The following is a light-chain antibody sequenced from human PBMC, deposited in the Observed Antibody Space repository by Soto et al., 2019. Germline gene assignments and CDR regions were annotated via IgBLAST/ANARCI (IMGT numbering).Light chain of an antibody. J-gene: IGLJ2*01. CDR1: SSNIGAGYD. Sequence: QSVLTQPPSVSGAPGHRVTISCTGSSSNIGAGYDVHWYQQLPGTAPKLLIYGNSNRPSGVPDRFSGSKSGTSASLAITGLQAEDEADYYCQSYDSSLSGSIFGGATKLTVL. CDR3: QSYDSSLSGSI. CDR2: GNS. V-gene: IGLV1-40*01.